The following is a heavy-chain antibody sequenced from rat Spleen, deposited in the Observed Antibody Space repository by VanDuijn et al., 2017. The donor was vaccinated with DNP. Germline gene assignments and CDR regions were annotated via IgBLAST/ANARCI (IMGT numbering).Heavy chain of an antibody. CDR1: GFTFSNYD. V-gene: IGHV5-25*01. J-gene: IGHJ4*01. CDR2: LSTSGGST. CDR3: ARMDGGYSDYYAMDA. Sequence: EVQLVESGGGLVQPGRSLKLSCAASGFTFSNYDMAWVRQAPTKGLEWVASLSTSGGSTYYRDSVKGRFTVSRDNAKSTLYLQMDSLRSEDTATYYCARMDGGYSDYYAMDAWGQGTSVTVSS. D-gene: IGHD1-11*01.